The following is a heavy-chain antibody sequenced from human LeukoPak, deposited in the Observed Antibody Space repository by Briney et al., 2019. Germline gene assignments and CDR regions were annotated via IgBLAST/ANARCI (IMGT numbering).Heavy chain of an antibody. CDR1: GGSFNDYY. J-gene: IGHJ4*02. CDR3: ARVGYSSSSSYPFDY. V-gene: IGHV4-34*01. Sequence: SETLSLTCGVYGGSFNDYYWSWIRQPPGEGLQWIGEINRSGSTNDNPSLRSRVTISVDTSRNQFSLKLSSVTAADTAVYYCARVGYSSSSSYPFDYWGQGTLVTVSS. D-gene: IGHD6-6*01. CDR2: INRSGST.